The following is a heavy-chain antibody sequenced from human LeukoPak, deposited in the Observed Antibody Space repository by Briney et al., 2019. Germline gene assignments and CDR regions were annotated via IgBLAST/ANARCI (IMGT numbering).Heavy chain of an antibody. CDR3: ALRPVATITGGWFDP. CDR1: GGSISSGGYY. Sequence: SETLSLTCTVSGGSISSGGYYWSWIRQHPGKGLEWIGYIYYSGSTYYDPSLKSRVTISVDTSKNQFSLKLSSVTAADTAVYYCALRPVATITGGWFDPWGQGTLVTVSS. CDR2: IYYSGST. V-gene: IGHV4-31*03. D-gene: IGHD5-12*01. J-gene: IGHJ5*02.